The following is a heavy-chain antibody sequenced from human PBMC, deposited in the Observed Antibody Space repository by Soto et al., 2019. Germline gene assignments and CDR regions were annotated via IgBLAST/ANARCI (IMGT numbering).Heavy chain of an antibody. CDR1: GGSISSSSYY. Sequence: PSETLSLTCTVSGGSISSSSYYWGWIRQPPGKGLEWIGSIYYSGSTYYNPSLKSRVTISVDTSKNQFSLKLSSVTAADTAVYYCARQWGYGSGSYYYYYGMDVLGHGTTVTVSS. V-gene: IGHV4-39*01. CDR2: IYYSGST. D-gene: IGHD3-10*01. CDR3: ARQWGYGSGSYYYYYGMDV. J-gene: IGHJ6*02.